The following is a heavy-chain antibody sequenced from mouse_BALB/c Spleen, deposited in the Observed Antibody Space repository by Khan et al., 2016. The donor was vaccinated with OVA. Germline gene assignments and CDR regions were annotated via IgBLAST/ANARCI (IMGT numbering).Heavy chain of an antibody. J-gene: IGHJ1*01. CDR2: INTYTGEP. D-gene: IGHD1-1*02. V-gene: IGHV9-3-1*01. Sequence: QIQLVQSGPELKKPGETVKISCKASGYPFKNYGMNWVKQAPGKGLKWMGWINTYTGEPTYADDFKGRFAFSLETSASTAYLQIDNLKNEDTASYFCASGGYWYFDVWGAGTTVTVSS. CDR1: GYPFKNYG. CDR3: ASGGYWYFDV.